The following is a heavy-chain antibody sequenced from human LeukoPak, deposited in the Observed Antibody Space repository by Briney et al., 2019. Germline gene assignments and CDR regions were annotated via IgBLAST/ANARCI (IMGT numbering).Heavy chain of an antibody. CDR1: GGSISSGDYY. Sequence: PQTLSLTCTVSGGSISSGDYYWSWIRQPPGKGLEWIGYIYYSGSTYYNPSLKSRVTISVDTSKNQFSLKLSSVTAADTAVYYCARAFGLRGWFDPWGQGTLVTVSS. J-gene: IGHJ5*02. CDR2: IYYSGST. D-gene: IGHD5/OR15-5a*01. V-gene: IGHV4-30-4*01. CDR3: ARAFGLRGWFDP.